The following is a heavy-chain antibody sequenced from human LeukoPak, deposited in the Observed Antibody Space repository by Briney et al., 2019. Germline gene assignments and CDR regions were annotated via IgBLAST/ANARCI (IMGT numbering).Heavy chain of an antibody. D-gene: IGHD2-15*01. CDR2: IYYSGST. Sequence: SETLSLTCAVYGGSFSSYYWSWIRQPPGKGLEWIGYIYYSGSTNYNPSLKSQVTISVDTSKNQFSLKLSSVTAADTAVYYCARLSYWWFDPWGQGTLVTVSS. J-gene: IGHJ5*02. CDR1: GGSFSSYY. CDR3: ARLSYWWFDP. V-gene: IGHV4-59*01.